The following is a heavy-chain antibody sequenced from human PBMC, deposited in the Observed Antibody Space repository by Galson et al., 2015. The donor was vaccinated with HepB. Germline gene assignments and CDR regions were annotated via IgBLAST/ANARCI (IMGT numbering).Heavy chain of an antibody. Sequence: SLRLSCAASGFIFSTYSMNRVRQAPGKGLGWISYISSSSSRIYYADSVKGRFTMSRDNAKNSLYLQMNSLRAEDTAVYYCARDAEVLRWSASEFDIWGQGTMVTVSS. CDR3: ARDAEVLRWSASEFDI. J-gene: IGHJ3*02. CDR1: GFIFSTYS. CDR2: ISSSSSRI. V-gene: IGHV3-48*04. D-gene: IGHD3-3*01.